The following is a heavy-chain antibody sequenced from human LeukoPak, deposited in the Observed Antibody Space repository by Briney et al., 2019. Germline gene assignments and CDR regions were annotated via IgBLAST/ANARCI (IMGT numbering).Heavy chain of an antibody. V-gene: IGHV1-8*01. Sequence: ASVKVSCKASGYTFTSYDINWVRQATGQGLEWMGWMNPNSGNTGYAQKFQGRVTMTRNTSISTAYMELSSLRSEDTAVYYCARHTDSSSYWYFDLWGRGTLVTVSS. D-gene: IGHD6-6*01. CDR2: MNPNSGNT. CDR3: ARHTDSSSYWYFDL. J-gene: IGHJ2*01. CDR1: GYTFTSYD.